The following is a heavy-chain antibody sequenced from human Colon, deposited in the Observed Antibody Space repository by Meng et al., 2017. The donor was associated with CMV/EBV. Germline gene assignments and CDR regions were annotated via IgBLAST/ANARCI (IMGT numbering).Heavy chain of an antibody. D-gene: IGHD7-27*01. CDR2: INYRGSI. CDR3: VRGNWVSDF. Sequence: VQLQQWGGEVLKPSETLSLTHTVSADSFTGYHWTWIRQPPGKGPEWIGEINYRGSIHYNPSLESRVTISLDMSTNQLSLKLNSVTAADTAVYYCVRGNWVSDFWGQGTLVTVSS. J-gene: IGHJ4*02. CDR1: ADSFTGYH. V-gene: IGHV4-34*01.